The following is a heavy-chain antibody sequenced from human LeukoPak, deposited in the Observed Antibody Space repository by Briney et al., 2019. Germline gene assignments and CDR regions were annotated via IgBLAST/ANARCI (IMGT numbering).Heavy chain of an antibody. CDR3: ARDAPMVRGPDAFDI. CDR2: IIPILGIA. CDR1: GGTFSSYA. Sequence: ASVKVSCKASGGTFSSYAISWVRQAPGQGLEWMGRIIPILGIANYAQKFQGRVTITADKSTSTAYMELSSLGSEDTAVYYCARDAPMVRGPDAFDIWGQGTMVTVSS. J-gene: IGHJ3*02. D-gene: IGHD3-10*01. V-gene: IGHV1-69*04.